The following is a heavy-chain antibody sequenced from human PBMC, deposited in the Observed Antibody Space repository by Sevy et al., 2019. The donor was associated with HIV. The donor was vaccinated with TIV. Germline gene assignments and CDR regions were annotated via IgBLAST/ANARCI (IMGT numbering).Heavy chain of an antibody. Sequence: GGSLRLSCAASRFTFSNYGMHWVRQAPGKGLEWVAVISDDGTNKHYGDSLKGRFTISRDNSKNALYLQMNTLRAEDTAVYYCAKGVLGELSLSLFDVWGQGTMVTVSS. CDR1: RFTFSNYG. D-gene: IGHD3-16*02. J-gene: IGHJ3*01. V-gene: IGHV3-30*18. CDR3: AKGVLGELSLSLFDV. CDR2: ISDDGTNK.